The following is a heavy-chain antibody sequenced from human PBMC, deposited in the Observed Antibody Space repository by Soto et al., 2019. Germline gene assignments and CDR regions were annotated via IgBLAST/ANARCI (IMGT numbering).Heavy chain of an antibody. V-gene: IGHV4-39*01. Sequence: SETLSLTCTVSGGSITSNSYYWGWIRQPPGKGLEWIGSIYYSGSTYYSPSLKSRVTISVDPSKNLFSLKLSSVTAADSAVYYCARRGTGYCSSTSCYYYFDYWGQGILVTVSS. J-gene: IGHJ4*02. D-gene: IGHD2-2*01. CDR3: ARRGTGYCSSTSCYYYFDY. CDR1: GGSITSNSYY. CDR2: IYYSGST.